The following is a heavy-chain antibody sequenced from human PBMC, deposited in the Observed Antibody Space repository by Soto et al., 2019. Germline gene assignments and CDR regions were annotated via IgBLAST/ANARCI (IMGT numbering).Heavy chain of an antibody. CDR3: ARVSRGGFNAFDI. J-gene: IGHJ3*02. D-gene: IGHD2-15*01. CDR1: GFTFSSYW. V-gene: IGHV3-74*01. Sequence: GGSLRLSCAASGFTFSSYWMHWVRQAPGKGLVWVSRINSDGSSTSYADSVKGRFTISRDNAKNTLYLQMNSLRAEDTAVYYCARVSRGGFNAFDIWGQGTMVTVSS. CDR2: INSDGSST.